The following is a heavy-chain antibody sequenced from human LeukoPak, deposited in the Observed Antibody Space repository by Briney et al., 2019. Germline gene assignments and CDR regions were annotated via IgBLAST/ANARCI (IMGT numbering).Heavy chain of an antibody. Sequence: ASVKFSCKASGYTFTGYYMHWVRQAPGQGLEWMGWIHPNSGGTNYAQKFQGRVTMTRDTSLSTAYMELSRLRSDDAAVYYCARTNSGYDFIPDYWGQGTLVTVSS. D-gene: IGHD5-12*01. CDR2: IHPNSGGT. CDR3: ARTNSGYDFIPDY. CDR1: GYTFTGYY. V-gene: IGHV1-2*02. J-gene: IGHJ4*02.